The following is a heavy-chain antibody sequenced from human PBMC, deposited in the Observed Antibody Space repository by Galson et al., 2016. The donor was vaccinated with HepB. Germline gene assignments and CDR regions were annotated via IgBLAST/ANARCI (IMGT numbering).Heavy chain of an antibody. CDR1: GSTFSSYG. Sequence: YVRLTCAVTGSTFSSYGTHGVRQAPGKGLAWVAIIWYDGSRKEYADFVKGRFTISRDDSKNTLYLQMNNLGAEDTAVYYCARDLSLGSGSDWGQGTLVTVSS. CDR2: IWYDGSRK. CDR3: ARDLSLGSGSD. J-gene: IGHJ4*02. V-gene: IGHV3-33*01. D-gene: IGHD3-10*01.